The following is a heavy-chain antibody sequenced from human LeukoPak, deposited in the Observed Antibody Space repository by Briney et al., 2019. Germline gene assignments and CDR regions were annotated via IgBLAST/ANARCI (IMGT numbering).Heavy chain of an antibody. J-gene: IGHJ4*02. D-gene: IGHD6-13*01. CDR2: MNPNSGNT. CDR3: AGGGIAAAGVDY. CDR1: GYTFTSYD. V-gene: IGHV1-8*01. Sequence: EASVKVSCKASGYTFTSYDINWVRQATGQGLEWMGWMNPNSGNTGYAEKFQGRVTMTRDTSMSTVYMELSSLTSEDTAVYYCAGGGIAAAGVDYWGQGTLVTVSS.